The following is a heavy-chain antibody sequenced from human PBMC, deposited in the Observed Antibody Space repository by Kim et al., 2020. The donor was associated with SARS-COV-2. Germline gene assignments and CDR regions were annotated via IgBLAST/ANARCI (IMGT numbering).Heavy chain of an antibody. CDR3: ARVGYDILTGLSSYYYGMDV. V-gene: IGHV4-59*01. J-gene: IGHJ6*02. CDR2: IYDGGST. CDR1: GGSISSYY. D-gene: IGHD3-9*01. Sequence: SETLSLTCTVSGGSISSYYWIWIRQPPGKGLEWIGNIYDGGSTNYNSSLKSRVTISVDTSKSQFSLKVSSVTAADTAVYYCARVGYDILTGLSSYYYGMDVWGQGTMVTVSS.